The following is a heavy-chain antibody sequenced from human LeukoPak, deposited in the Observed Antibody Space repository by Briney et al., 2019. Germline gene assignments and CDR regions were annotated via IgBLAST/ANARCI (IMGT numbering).Heavy chain of an antibody. CDR2: IFGESMT. CDR3: VGDKGLGRTERFDS. CDR1: GFSVTTTY. V-gene: IGHV3-53*01. Sequence: QPGGSLRLSCGVSGFSVTTTYMTWVRQAPGKGLEWVSLIFGESMTTYADSVKGRFTISRDNSKNTVYLQMNRLRAEDTAMYFCVGDKGLGRTERFDSWGQGTLVTVST. D-gene: IGHD3/OR15-3a*01. J-gene: IGHJ4*02.